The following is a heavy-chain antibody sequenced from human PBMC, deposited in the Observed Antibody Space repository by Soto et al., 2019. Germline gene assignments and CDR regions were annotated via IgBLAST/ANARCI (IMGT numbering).Heavy chain of an antibody. CDR3: ARADYYDSSGPHWFDP. V-gene: IGHV1-8*01. D-gene: IGHD3-22*01. CDR1: RYTLTSKD. CDR2: MNPNSGNT. J-gene: IGHJ5*02. Sequence: SVKATCKDSRYTLTSKDIKWVQQDKKQGLEWMGWMNPNSGNTGYAQKFQGRVTMTRNTSISTAYMELSSLRSEDTAVYYCARADYYDSSGPHWFDPWGQGTLVTVSS.